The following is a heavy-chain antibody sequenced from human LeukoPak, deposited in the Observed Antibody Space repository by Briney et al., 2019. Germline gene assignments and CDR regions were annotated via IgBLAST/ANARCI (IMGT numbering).Heavy chain of an antibody. J-gene: IGHJ3*02. CDR2: IYHSGST. V-gene: IGHV4-30-2*01. CDR3: ARGRSDYYDSSGYYLNAFDI. D-gene: IGHD3-22*01. CDR1: GGFISSGGYY. Sequence: SETLSLTCTVSGGFISSGGYYWSWIRQPPGKGLEWIGYIYHSGSTYYNPSLKSRVTISVDRSKNQFSLKLSSVTAADTAVYYCARGRSDYYDSSGYYLNAFDIWGQGTMVTVSS.